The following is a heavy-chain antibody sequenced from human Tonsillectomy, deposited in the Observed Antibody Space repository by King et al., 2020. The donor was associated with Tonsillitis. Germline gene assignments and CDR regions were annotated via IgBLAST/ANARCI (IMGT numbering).Heavy chain of an antibody. V-gene: IGHV3-30-3*01. Sequence: VQLVESGGGVVQPGRSLRLSCAASGFTFSSYAMYWVRQAPGKGLEWVADISFDGTNKYYADSVKGRFTISRDNSRDTLYLHMRSLRTEDTAVYYCARRDGALDYYYYGMDVWGQGTTVTVSS. J-gene: IGHJ6*02. CDR2: ISFDGTNK. CDR3: ARRDGALDYYYYGMDV. CDR1: GFTFSSYA. D-gene: IGHD4-17*01.